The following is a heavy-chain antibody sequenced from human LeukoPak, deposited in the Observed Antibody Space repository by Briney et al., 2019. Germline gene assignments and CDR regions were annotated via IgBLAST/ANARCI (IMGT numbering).Heavy chain of an antibody. J-gene: IGHJ4*02. CDR1: GGSISSYY. CDR2: IYTSGST. V-gene: IGHV4-4*07. D-gene: IGHD3-9*01. CDR3: ARSHYDILTGYLGAFDY. Sequence: PSETLSLTCTVSGGSISSYYWSRIRQPAGKGLEWIGRIYTSGSTNYNPSLKSRVTISVDTSKNQFSLKLSSVTAADTAVYYCARSHYDILTGYLGAFDYWGQGTLVTVSS.